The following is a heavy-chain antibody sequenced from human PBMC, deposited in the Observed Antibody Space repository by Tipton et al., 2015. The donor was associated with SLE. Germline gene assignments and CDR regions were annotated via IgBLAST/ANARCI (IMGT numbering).Heavy chain of an antibody. D-gene: IGHD2-15*01. J-gene: IGHJ6*03. CDR1: GFTFSSYA. CDR2: ISYDGSNK. Sequence: SLRLSCAASGFTFSSYAMHWVRQAPGKGLEWVAVISYDGSNKYYADSVKGRFTISRDNSKNTLYLQMNSLRAEDTAVYYCARASGHCSGGSCYHYYMDVWGKGTTVTVSS. V-gene: IGHV3-30-3*01. CDR3: ARASGHCSGGSCYHYYMDV.